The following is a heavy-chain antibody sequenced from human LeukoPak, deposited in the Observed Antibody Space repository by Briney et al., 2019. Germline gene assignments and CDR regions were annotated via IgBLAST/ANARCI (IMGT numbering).Heavy chain of an antibody. D-gene: IGHD6-13*01. CDR2: TYPGDSDT. CDR1: GYSFTSYW. J-gene: IGHJ3*02. V-gene: IGHV5-51*01. CDR3: ARLRGSSWYHDAFDI. Sequence: GESLKISCKGSGYSFTSYWIGWVRQMPGKGLEWTGITYPGDSDTRYSPSFQGQVTISADKSISTAYLQWSSLKASDTAMYYCARLRGSSWYHDAFDIWGQGTMVTVSS.